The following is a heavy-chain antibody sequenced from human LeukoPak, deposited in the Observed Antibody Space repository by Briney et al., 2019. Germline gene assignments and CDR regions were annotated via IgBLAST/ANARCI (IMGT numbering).Heavy chain of an antibody. CDR2: ISGSGGST. CDR1: GFTFSSYA. CDR3: AKDWGYYYDSSGDGYFDY. J-gene: IGHJ4*02. D-gene: IGHD3-22*01. V-gene: IGHV3-23*01. Sequence: QPGGSLRLSCAASGFTFSSYAMGWVRQAPGKGLEWVSAISGSGGSTYYADSVKGRFTISRDNSKNTLYLQMNSLRAEDTAVYYCAKDWGYYYDSSGDGYFDYWGQGTLVTVSS.